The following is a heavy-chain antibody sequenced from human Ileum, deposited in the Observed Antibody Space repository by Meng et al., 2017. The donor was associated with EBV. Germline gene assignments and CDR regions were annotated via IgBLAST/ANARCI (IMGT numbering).Heavy chain of an antibody. CDR3: AKNGEKYFEY. CDR1: GGSISVINW. CDR2: MSDSGIT. Sequence: QVQLRGSGPGLVNPSGALSLPCAVSGGSISVINWWSWVRQSPEKGLEWIGEMSDSGITHYNPSLKSRVTISADKSNNQFSLKLTSVTSADTAVYFCAKNGEKYFEYWGQGTLVTVSS. V-gene: IGHV4-4*02. J-gene: IGHJ4*02.